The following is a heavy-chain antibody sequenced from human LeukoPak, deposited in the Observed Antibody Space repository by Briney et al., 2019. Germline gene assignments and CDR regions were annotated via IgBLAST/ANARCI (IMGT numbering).Heavy chain of an antibody. CDR3: AREGHGSSWYKY. Sequence: SETLSLTCTVSGGSISSYYWSWIRQPPGKGLEWIGYIYYSGSTNYNPSLKSRVTISVDTSKNQFSLKLSSVTAADTAVYYCAREGHGSSWYKYWGQGTLVTVSS. CDR2: IYYSGST. D-gene: IGHD6-13*01. V-gene: IGHV4-59*01. J-gene: IGHJ4*02. CDR1: GGSISSYY.